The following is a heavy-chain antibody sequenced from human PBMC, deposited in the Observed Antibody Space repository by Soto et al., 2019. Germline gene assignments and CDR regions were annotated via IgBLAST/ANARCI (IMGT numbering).Heavy chain of an antibody. CDR1: GGSFSCYY. CDR2: ITHSGST. CDR3: ARSSVRGWSY. Sequence: PSETLSLTCAVYGGSFSCYYWTWIRQPPGKGLEWIGEITHSGSTNYNPSLKSRVTTSVDTSKNQFSLNLNSVTAADTAVYYCARSSVRGWSYWGQGTLVTVSS. J-gene: IGHJ4*02. V-gene: IGHV4-34*01. D-gene: IGHD3-10*02.